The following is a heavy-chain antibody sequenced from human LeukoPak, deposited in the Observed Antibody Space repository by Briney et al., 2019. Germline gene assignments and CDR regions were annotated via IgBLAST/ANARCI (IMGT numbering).Heavy chain of an antibody. CDR2: INHGGST. D-gene: IGHD4-17*01. V-gene: IGHV4-34*01. CDR3: AASRYDYGDYVPLVY. J-gene: IGHJ4*02. Sequence: PSETLSLTCAVYGGSFSGYYWSWIRQPPGKGLEWIGEINHGGSTNYNPSRKRRLTISVDTSKNQSSLKLSSVTAAETTVYYCAASRYDYGDYVPLVYWCQETLVTVSS. CDR1: GGSFSGYY.